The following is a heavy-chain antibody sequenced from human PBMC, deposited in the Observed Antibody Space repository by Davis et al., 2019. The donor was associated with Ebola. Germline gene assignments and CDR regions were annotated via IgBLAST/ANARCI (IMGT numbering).Heavy chain of an antibody. D-gene: IGHD6-19*01. Sequence: PGGSLRLSCAASGFIFSSYGMHWVRQAPGRGLEWVAFIRYDGSNQYYTDSVKGRFTISRDDSKNTLFLQMHSLRAEDTAVYYCAREDSGWIDYWGQGALVTVSS. V-gene: IGHV3-30*02. CDR2: IRYDGSNQ. CDR3: AREDSGWIDY. J-gene: IGHJ4*02. CDR1: GFIFSSYG.